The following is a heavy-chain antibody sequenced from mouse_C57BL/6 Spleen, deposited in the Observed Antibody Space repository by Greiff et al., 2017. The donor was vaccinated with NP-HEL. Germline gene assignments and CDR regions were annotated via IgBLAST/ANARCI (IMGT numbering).Heavy chain of an antibody. CDR3: ASYGNYVGFDY. Sequence: EVQLQQSGPVLVKPGASVKMSCKASGYTFTDYYMNWVKQSHGKSLEWIGVINPYNGGTSYNQKFKGKATLTVDKSSSTAYMELNSLTSEDSAVYYCASYGNYVGFDYWGQGTTLTVSS. J-gene: IGHJ2*01. CDR2: INPYNGGT. V-gene: IGHV1-19*01. CDR1: GYTFTDYY. D-gene: IGHD2-1*01.